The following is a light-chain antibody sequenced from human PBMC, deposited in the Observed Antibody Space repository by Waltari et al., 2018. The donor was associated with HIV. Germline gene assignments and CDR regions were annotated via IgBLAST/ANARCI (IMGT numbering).Light chain of an antibody. CDR3: QQRSNWPPGRLT. CDR2: DAS. CDR1: QSVSSY. V-gene: IGKV3-11*01. Sequence: EIVLTQSPATLSLSPGERATLSCRAGQSVSSYLAWYQQKPCQAPRLPIYDASNRATGIPARVTGSGSGTDFTLTISSLEPEDFAVYYCQQRSNWPPGRLTFGGGTKVEIK. J-gene: IGKJ4*01.